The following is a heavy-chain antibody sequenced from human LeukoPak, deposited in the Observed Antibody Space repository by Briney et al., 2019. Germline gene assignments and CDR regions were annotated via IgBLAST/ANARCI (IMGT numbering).Heavy chain of an antibody. CDR1: GFTFSSYA. J-gene: IGHJ4*02. D-gene: IGHD6-13*01. CDR3: ARDSYTQQLEDY. V-gene: IGHV3-7*01. Sequence: GGSLRLSCAASGFTFSSYAMSWVRQAPGKGLEWVANIKQDGSEKYYVDSVKGRFTISRDNAKNSLYLQMTSLRAEDTAVYYCARDSYTQQLEDYWGQGTLVTVSS. CDR2: IKQDGSEK.